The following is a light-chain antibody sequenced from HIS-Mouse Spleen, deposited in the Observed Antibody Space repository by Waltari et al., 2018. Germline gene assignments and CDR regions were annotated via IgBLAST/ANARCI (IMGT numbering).Light chain of an antibody. V-gene: IGKV3-11*01. J-gene: IGKJ1*01. Sequence: EIVLTQSPATLPLSPGERATLPCRASQSVSSYLAWYQQKPGQAPRLLIYDASNRATGIPARFSGSGSGTDFTLTISSLEPEDFAVYYCQQRSNWPPTFGQGTKVEIK. CDR3: QQRSNWPPT. CDR2: DAS. CDR1: QSVSSY.